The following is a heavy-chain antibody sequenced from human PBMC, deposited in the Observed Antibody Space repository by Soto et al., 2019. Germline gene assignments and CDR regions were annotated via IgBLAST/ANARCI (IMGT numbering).Heavy chain of an antibody. Sequence: SVKVSCKASGGTFSSYAISWVRQAPGQGLEWMGGIIPIFGTANYAQKFQGRVTITADESTSTAYMELSSLRSEDTAVYYCARDSGYGYCSDGSCYSSDYYYYGMDVWGQGTTVTVSS. CDR3: ARDSGYGYCSDGSCYSSDYYYYGMDV. CDR1: GGTFSSYA. V-gene: IGHV1-69*13. CDR2: IIPIFGTA. D-gene: IGHD2-15*01. J-gene: IGHJ6*02.